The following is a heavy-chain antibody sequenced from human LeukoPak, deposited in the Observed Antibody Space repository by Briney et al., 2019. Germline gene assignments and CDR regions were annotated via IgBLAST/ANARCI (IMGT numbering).Heavy chain of an antibody. J-gene: IGHJ4*02. CDR1: GGSFSGYY. CDR2: INHSGST. Sequence: PETLSLTCAVYGGSFSGYYWNWIRQPPGKGLEWIGEINHSGSTNYNPSLKSRVTISVDTSKNQFSLKLSSVTAADTAVYYCARTYYYDSSGYYHNYYFDYWGQGTLVTVSS. CDR3: ARTYYYDSSGYYHNYYFDY. D-gene: IGHD3-22*01. V-gene: IGHV4-34*01.